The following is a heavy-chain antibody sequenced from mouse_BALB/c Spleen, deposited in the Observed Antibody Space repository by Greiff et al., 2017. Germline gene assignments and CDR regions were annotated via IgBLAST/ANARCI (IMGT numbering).Heavy chain of an antibody. CDR3: ARFYEYDKAWFAY. J-gene: IGHJ3*01. CDR1: GYTFTDYA. V-gene: IGHV1S137*01. CDR2: ISTYYGDA. D-gene: IGHD2-4*01. Sequence: QVQLKESGAELVRPGVSVKISCKGSGYTFTDYAMHWVKQSHAKSLEWIGVISTYYGDASYNQKFKGKATMTVDKSSSTAYMELARLTSEDSAIYYCARFYEYDKAWFAYWGQGTLVTVSA.